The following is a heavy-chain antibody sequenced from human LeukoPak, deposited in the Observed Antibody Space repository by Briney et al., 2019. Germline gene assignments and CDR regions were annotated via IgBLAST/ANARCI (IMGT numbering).Heavy chain of an antibody. CDR2: IYYSGST. CDR1: GGSISSSSYY. J-gene: IGHJ6*03. Sequence: PSETLSLTCTVSGGSISSSSYYWGWIRQPPGKGLEWIGSIYYSGSTYYNPSLKSRVTISVDTSKNQFSLKLSSVTAADTAVYYCARSFRLGSTAAVTAYYYYYYMDVWGKGTTVTVSS. V-gene: IGHV4-39*07. CDR3: ARSFRLGSTAAVTAYYYYYYMDV. D-gene: IGHD4-17*01.